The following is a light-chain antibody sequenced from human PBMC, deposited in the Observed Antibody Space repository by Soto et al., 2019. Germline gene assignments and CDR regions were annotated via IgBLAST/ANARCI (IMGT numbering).Light chain of an antibody. CDR3: QQYGTSPYT. J-gene: IGKJ2*01. CDR1: QRLTSNS. V-gene: IGKV3-20*01. CDR2: GAS. Sequence: EIVLTQSPGTLSLSPGEIATLSCGASQRLTSNSLAWYQQKPGQAPRLLVYGASIRATGIPDRFSGSGSGTDFTLTISRLEPKDFAVYYCQQYGTSPYTFGQGTKLEIK.